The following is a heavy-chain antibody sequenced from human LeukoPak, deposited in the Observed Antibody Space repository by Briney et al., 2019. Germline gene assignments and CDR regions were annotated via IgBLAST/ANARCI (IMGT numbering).Heavy chain of an antibody. Sequence: ASVKVSCKASGYNFTGYYMHWVRQAPGQGLEWMGWINPNSGGTNYAQKFQGRVTMTRDTSISTAYMELSRLRSDDTAVYYCASPYCSTGSCYQGLINYYYGMDVWGQGTTVTVSS. D-gene: IGHD2-15*01. CDR1: GYNFTGYY. V-gene: IGHV1-2*02. J-gene: IGHJ6*02. CDR2: INPNSGGT. CDR3: ASPYCSTGSCYQGLINYYYGMDV.